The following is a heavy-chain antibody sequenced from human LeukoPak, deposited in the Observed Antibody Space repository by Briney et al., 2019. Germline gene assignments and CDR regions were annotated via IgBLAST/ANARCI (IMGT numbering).Heavy chain of an antibody. D-gene: IGHD3-16*02. CDR1: GGSFSGYY. CDR2: INHSGST. V-gene: IGHV4-34*01. Sequence: PSETLSLTCAVYGGSFSGYYWSWIRQPPGKGLEWIGEINHSGSTNYNPSLKSRVTISVDTSKNQFSLKLSSVTAADAAVYYCARARLYETVWGSYRYHSRYYFDNWGQGTLVTVSP. CDR3: ARARLYETVWGSYRYHSRYYFDN. J-gene: IGHJ4*02.